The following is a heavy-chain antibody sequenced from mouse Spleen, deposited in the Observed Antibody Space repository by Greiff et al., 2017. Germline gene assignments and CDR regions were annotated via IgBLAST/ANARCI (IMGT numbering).Heavy chain of an antibody. D-gene: IGHD2-1*01. CDR3: ARQGIYYGNYPWFAY. J-gene: IGHJ3*01. Sequence: EVHLVESGGGLVKLGGSLKLSCAASGFTFSSYAMSWVRQTPEKRLEWVATISSGGGNTYYPDSVKGRFTISRDNAKNTLYLQMSSLKSEDTAMYYCARQGIYYGNYPWFAYWGQGTLVTVSA. CDR1: GFTFSSYA. V-gene: IGHV5-9-3*01. CDR2: ISSGGGNT.